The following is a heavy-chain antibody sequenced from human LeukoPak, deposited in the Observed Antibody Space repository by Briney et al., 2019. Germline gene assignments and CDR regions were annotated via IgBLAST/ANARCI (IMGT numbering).Heavy chain of an antibody. Sequence: SETLSLTCTVSGGSIGTYSWNWIRQPPGKGLEWIGYIYYSGTTNYNPTLKSRVTISVDTSKNQFSLKLSSVTAADTAVYYCARHNYYDSSGYYRPYYYYYGMDVWGQGTTVTVSS. CDR2: IYYSGTT. D-gene: IGHD3-22*01. V-gene: IGHV4-59*08. J-gene: IGHJ6*02. CDR1: GGSIGTYS. CDR3: ARHNYYDSSGYYRPYYYYYGMDV.